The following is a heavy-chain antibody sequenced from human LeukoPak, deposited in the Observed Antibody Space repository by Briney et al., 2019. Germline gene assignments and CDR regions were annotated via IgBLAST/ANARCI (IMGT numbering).Heavy chain of an antibody. CDR3: ARDAWKDRYFDY. J-gene: IGHJ4*02. D-gene: IGHD1-1*01. CDR2: INLDGSEK. Sequence: PGGSLRLSCAASGFTFSSYWMSWVRQAPGRGLEWVANINLDGSEKWYADSVKGRFTISRENAKTSLFMQMNSLRAEDTAVYYCARDAWKDRYFDYWGQGTLVTVSS. V-gene: IGHV3-7*01. CDR1: GFTFSSYW.